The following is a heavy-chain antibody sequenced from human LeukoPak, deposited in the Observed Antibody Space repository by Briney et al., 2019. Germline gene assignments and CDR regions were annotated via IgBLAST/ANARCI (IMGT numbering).Heavy chain of an antibody. CDR2: INPNSGGT. CDR3: ARVETYYYYYMDV. V-gene: IGHV1-2*06. J-gene: IGHJ6*03. CDR1: GYTFTGYY. Sequence: ASVKVSCKASGYTFTGYYMHWVRQAPGQGLEWMGRINPNSGGTNYAQKFQGRVTMTRDTSISTAYMELSRLRSDDTAVYYCARVETYYYYYMDVWGEGTTVTVSS. D-gene: IGHD3-3*01.